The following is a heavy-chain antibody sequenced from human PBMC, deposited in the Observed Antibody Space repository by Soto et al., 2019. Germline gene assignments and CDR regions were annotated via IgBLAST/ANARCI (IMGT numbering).Heavy chain of an antibody. D-gene: IGHD6-19*01. CDR1: GGSFSGYY. CDR2: INHSGST. J-gene: IGHJ1*01. V-gene: IGHV4-34*01. CDR3: ARGTSSGWYGRSWYFQH. Sequence: PSETLSLTCAVYGGSFSGYYWSWIRQPPGKGLEWIGEINHSGSTNYNPSLKSRVTISVDTSKNQFSLKLSSVTAADTAVYYCARGTSSGWYGRSWYFQHWGQGTLVTVSS.